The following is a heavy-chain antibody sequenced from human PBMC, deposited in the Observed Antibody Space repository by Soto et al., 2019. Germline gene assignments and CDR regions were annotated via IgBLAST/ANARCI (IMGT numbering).Heavy chain of an antibody. V-gene: IGHV1-46*03. CDR3: ARRVLMDSGGYNWLDP. D-gene: IGHD2-15*01. CDR1: GYTFTSYY. CDR2: INPSGGST. J-gene: IGHJ5*02. Sequence: QVQLVQSGAEVKKPGASVKVSCKASGYTFTSYYMHWVRQAPGQGLEWMGIINPSGGSTSYAQKFQGRVTMTRDTSTSTVYMELSSLRSEDTAVYYCARRVLMDSGGYNWLDPWGQGTLVTVSS.